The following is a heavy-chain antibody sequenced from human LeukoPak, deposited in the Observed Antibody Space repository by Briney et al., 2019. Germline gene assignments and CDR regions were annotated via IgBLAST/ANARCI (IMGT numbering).Heavy chain of an antibody. CDR2: IYTSGST. CDR3: ARLNYYFDY. D-gene: IGHD1-7*01. CDR1: GGSISSHY. Sequence: SETLSLTCTVSGGSISSHYWSWIRQPPGKGLEWIGYIYTSGSTNYNPSLKSRVNISVDTSKNQFSLKLSSVTAADTAVYYCARLNYYFDYWGQGTLVTVSS. V-gene: IGHV4-4*09. J-gene: IGHJ4*02.